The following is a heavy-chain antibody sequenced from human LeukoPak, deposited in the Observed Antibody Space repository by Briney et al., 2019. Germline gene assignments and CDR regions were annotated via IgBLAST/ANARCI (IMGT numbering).Heavy chain of an antibody. CDR3: ARATSGWQVGAEYFQH. V-gene: IGHV5-51*01. J-gene: IGHJ1*01. Sequence: GESLKISCKGSGYSFTSYWIGWVRQMPGKGLEWMGIIYPGDSDTRYSSSFQGQVTISADKSISTAYLQWSSLKASDTAMYYCARATSGWQVGAEYFQHWGQGTLVTVSS. CDR1: GYSFTSYW. CDR2: IYPGDSDT. D-gene: IGHD6-19*01.